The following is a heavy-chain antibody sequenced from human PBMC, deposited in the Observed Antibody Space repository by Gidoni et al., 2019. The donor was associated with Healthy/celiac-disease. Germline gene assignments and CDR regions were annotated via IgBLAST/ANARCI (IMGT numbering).Heavy chain of an antibody. CDR2: ISAYNGNT. V-gene: IGHV1-18*04. D-gene: IGHD3-10*01. CDR3: ARDLVGAEDYYGMDV. Sequence: QVQLVQSGAEVKKPGASVKVSCKASGYTVTSSGIRWVRQAPGQGRECMGWISAYNGNTNYAQKLQGRVTMTTDTSTSTAYMELRSLRSDDTAVYYYARDLVGAEDYYGMDVWGQGTTVTVSS. CDR1: GYTVTSSG. J-gene: IGHJ6*02.